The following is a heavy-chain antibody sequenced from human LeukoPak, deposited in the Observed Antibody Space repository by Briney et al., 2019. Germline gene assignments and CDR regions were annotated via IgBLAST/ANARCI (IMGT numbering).Heavy chain of an antibody. CDR1: GFSFSSYW. J-gene: IGHJ4*02. V-gene: IGHV3-74*01. D-gene: IGHD1-26*01. Sequence: PGGSLRLSCAASGFSFSSYWMHWVRQAPGKGLVWVSRINSDGSSTNYADSVKGRFTISRDNAKNTLYLQINSLRAEDTPLYYCARGILGIEYWGPGNLVTASS. CDR2: INSDGSST. CDR3: ARGILGIEY.